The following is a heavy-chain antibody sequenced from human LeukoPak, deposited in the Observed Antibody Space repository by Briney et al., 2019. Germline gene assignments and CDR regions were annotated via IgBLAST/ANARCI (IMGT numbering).Heavy chain of an antibody. J-gene: IGHJ6*03. CDR2: INPNSGGT. V-gene: IGHV1-2*02. CDR1: GYTFTGYH. Sequence: ASVKVSCKASGYTFTGYHMHWVRQAPGQGLEWMGWINPNSGGTNYAQKFQGRVTMTRDTSISTAYMELSRLRSEDTAVYYCARDARGGTYYYYYYYMDVWGKGTTVTVSS. D-gene: IGHD3-3*01. CDR3: ARDARGGTYYYYYYYMDV.